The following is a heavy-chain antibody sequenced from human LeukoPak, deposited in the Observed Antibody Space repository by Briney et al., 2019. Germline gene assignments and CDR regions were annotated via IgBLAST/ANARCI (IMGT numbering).Heavy chain of an antibody. Sequence: SVKVSCKASGYTFTSYGISWVRQAPGQGLEWMGWISAYNGNTNYAQKLQGRVTMTTDTSTSTAYVELRSLRSDDTAVYYCARDRPGKEQWLVYWGQGTLVTVSS. J-gene: IGHJ4*02. CDR2: ISAYNGNT. CDR3: ARDRPGKEQWLVY. V-gene: IGHV1-18*04. CDR1: GYTFTSYG. D-gene: IGHD6-19*01.